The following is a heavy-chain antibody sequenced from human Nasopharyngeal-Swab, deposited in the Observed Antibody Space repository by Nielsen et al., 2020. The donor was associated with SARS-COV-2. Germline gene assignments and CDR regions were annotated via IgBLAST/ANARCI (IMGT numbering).Heavy chain of an antibody. CDR3: ARGGLGVYDSSGYYYLTY. Sequence: WIRQPPGKGLEWIGYIYYSGSTNYNPSLKSRVTISVDTPKNQFSLKLSSVTAADTAVYYCARGGLGVYDSSGYYYLTYWGQGTLVPSPQ. J-gene: IGHJ4*02. V-gene: IGHV4-59*01. D-gene: IGHD3-22*01. CDR2: IYYSGST.